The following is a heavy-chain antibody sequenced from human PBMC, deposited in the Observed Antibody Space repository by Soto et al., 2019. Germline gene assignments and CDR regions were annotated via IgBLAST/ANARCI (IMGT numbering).Heavy chain of an antibody. V-gene: IGHV4-61*08. CDR1: GASVSSDGYY. D-gene: IGHD1-1*01. CDR2: IYPSGRT. J-gene: IGHJ1*01. Sequence: QVHLQESGPGLVKPSETLSLTCTVSGASVSSDGYYWIWIRQPPGKGLEWMGYIYPSGRTNYNPSLSSRVTMSMDTSKNQFSLKLTSMTAADTALCYCARGDQLLLYWGQGTLVTVSS. CDR3: ARGDQLLLY.